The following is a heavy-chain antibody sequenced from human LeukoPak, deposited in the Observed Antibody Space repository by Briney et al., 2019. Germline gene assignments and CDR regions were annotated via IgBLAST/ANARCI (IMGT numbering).Heavy chain of an antibody. CDR1: GGSVSSGDYY. V-gene: IGHV4-61*08. CDR2: IYYSGST. Sequence: PSETLSLTCTVSGGSVSSGDYYWSWIRQLPGKGLEWIGYIYYSGSTNYNPSLKSRVTISVDTSKNQFSLKLSSVTAADTAVYYCARVPTSGSYYGIFDYWGQGTLVTVSS. D-gene: IGHD1-26*01. CDR3: ARVPTSGSYYGIFDY. J-gene: IGHJ4*02.